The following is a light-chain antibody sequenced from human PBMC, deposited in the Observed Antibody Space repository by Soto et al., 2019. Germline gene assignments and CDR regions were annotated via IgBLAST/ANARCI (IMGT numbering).Light chain of an antibody. V-gene: IGLV2-8*01. J-gene: IGLJ1*01. Sequence: QSVLTQPPSASGSPGQSVTISCTGTSSDVGDYNYVSWYQQHPGKAPKLMIYEVSKRPSGVPDRFSGSKSGNTASLTVSGLQSEDEADYYCSSYAGSNRVFGTGTKVPVL. CDR1: SSDVGDYNY. CDR3: SSYAGSNRV. CDR2: EVS.